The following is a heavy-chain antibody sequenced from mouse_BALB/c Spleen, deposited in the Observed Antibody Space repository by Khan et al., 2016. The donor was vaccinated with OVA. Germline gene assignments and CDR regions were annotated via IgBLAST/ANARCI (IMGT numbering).Heavy chain of an antibody. CDR1: GFNIKDYY. CDR2: IDPENGNT. Sequence: VRLQQSGAELVRPGALVKLSCKASGFNIKDYYMLWVKQRPEQGLEWIGWIDPENGNTIYDPKFQGKASITADTSSNTAYLQLSSLTSEDTADYYCVRRGYGNYWFAYWGQGTLVTVSA. J-gene: IGHJ3*01. CDR3: VRRGYGNYWFAY. V-gene: IGHV14-1*02. D-gene: IGHD2-1*01.